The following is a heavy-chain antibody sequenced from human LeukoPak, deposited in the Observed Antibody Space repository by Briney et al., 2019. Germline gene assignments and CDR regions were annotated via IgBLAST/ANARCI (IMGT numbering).Heavy chain of an antibody. Sequence: SETLSLTCTVSGGSISSDYCSWIWQPDPNGLERIGSIYYSGSTYYNPSLKSRVTISVDTSKNQFSLKLSSVTAADTAVYYCATLGCSYGTDYWGQGTLVTVSS. D-gene: IGHD5-18*01. CDR1: GGSISSDY. J-gene: IGHJ4*02. V-gene: IGHV4-59*04. CDR3: ATLGCSYGTDY. CDR2: IYYSGST.